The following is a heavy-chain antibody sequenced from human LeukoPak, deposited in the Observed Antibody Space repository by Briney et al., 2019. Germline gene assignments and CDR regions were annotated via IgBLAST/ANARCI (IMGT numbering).Heavy chain of an antibody. CDR2: ISSADNST. D-gene: IGHD2-15*01. CDR3: AKGSTGSSYSSLNY. Sequence: ETLSLTCTVSGGSVSSGSYSWTWVRQAPGKGLEWVSTISSADNSTYYAGSVKGRFTISRDNSRNTLYLHMNSLRADDTALYYCAKGSTGSSYSSLNYWGQGTLVTVSS. CDR1: GGSVSSGSYS. J-gene: IGHJ4*02. V-gene: IGHV3-23*01.